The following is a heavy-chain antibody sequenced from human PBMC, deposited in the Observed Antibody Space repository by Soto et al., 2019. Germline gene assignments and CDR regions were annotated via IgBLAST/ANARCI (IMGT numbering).Heavy chain of an antibody. V-gene: IGHV1-46*01. CDR2: INPSGGST. CDR3: AREVVVTVTSNYYGMDV. D-gene: IGHD2-21*02. Sequence: ASVKVSCRASGYTFTGYYIHWVRQAPGQGLEWMGIINPSGGSTTYAQKFQGRVTMTRDTYTSTVYMELSSLRSEDTAVYYCAREVVVTVTSNYYGMDVWGQGTTVTVSS. J-gene: IGHJ6*02. CDR1: GYTFTGYY.